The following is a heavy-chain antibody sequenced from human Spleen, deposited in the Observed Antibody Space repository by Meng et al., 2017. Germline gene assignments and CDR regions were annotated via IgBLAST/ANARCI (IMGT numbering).Heavy chain of an antibody. V-gene: IGHV3-23*04. CDR2: VDADGGAT. CDR1: GFIFNTYG. Sequence: VQLVESGGGVVQPGRSLRLSCVASGFIFNTYGMNWVRQAPGKGLEWVSTVDADGGATYYADSMKGRFTISRDNSKNTLYLQMNSLRVEDTAIYYCVPRTTFYDYWGQGTLVTVSS. J-gene: IGHJ4*02. CDR3: VPRTTFYDY. D-gene: IGHD2/OR15-2a*01.